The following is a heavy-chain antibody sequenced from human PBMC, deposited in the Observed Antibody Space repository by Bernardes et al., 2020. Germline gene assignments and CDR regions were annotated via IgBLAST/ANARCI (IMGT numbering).Heavy chain of an antibody. V-gene: IGHV1-8*01. CDR2: MNPNSGNT. Sequence: ASVKVSCKASGYTFTSYDINWVRQATGQGLEWMGWMNPNSGNTGYAQKFQGRVTMTRNTSISTAYMELSSLRSEDTAVYYCARGHTYNWNYEYYYYGMDVWGKGTTVTVSS. D-gene: IGHD1-7*01. CDR1: GYTFTSYD. CDR3: ARGHTYNWNYEYYYYGMDV. J-gene: IGHJ6*04.